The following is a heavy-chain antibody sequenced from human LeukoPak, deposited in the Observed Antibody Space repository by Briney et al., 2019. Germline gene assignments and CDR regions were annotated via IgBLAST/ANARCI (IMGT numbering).Heavy chain of an antibody. Sequence: GGSLRLSCAASGFTFSSYSMNWVRQAPGKGLEWVSYISSSSSTIYYADSVKGRFTISRDNSKNTLYLQMNSLRAEDTAVYYCARENIRWPLAFDIWGQGTMVTVSS. CDR1: GFTFSSYS. D-gene: IGHD5-24*01. CDR2: ISSSSSTI. J-gene: IGHJ3*02. CDR3: ARENIRWPLAFDI. V-gene: IGHV3-48*01.